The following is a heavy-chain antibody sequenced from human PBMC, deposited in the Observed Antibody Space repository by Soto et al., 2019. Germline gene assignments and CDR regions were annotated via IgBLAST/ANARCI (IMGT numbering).Heavy chain of an antibody. J-gene: IGHJ5*02. CDR3: ARVPSP. CDR2: IYNSGST. CDR1: GGSLDTYY. V-gene: IGHV4-59*12. Sequence: SETLSLTCTVSGGSLDTYYWSWIRRPPGKGLEWIGYIYNSGSTDYNPSLKSRVTISVDRSKNQFSLKLSSVTAADTAVYYCARVPSPWGQGTLVTVSS.